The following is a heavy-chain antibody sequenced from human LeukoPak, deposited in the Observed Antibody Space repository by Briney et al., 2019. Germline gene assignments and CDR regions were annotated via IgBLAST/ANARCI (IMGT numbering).Heavy chain of an antibody. D-gene: IGHD3-22*01. V-gene: IGHV5-51*01. CDR1: GYSFTSYW. Sequence: GESLKISCKGPGYSFTSYWIGWVRQMPGKGLEWMGIIYPGDSDTKYSPSFQGQVTISADKSISTAYLQWSSLKASDTAMYYCARHIDYYDSSGYYAYGMDVWGQGTTVTVSS. CDR2: IYPGDSDT. CDR3: ARHIDYYDSSGYYAYGMDV. J-gene: IGHJ6*02.